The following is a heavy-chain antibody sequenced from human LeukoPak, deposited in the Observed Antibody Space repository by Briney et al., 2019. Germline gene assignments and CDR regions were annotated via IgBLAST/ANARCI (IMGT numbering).Heavy chain of an antibody. D-gene: IGHD3-3*01. CDR1: GFTFSSYA. J-gene: IGHJ6*02. V-gene: IGHV3-30-3*01. CDR3: ARATESQGITIFGVVTDYDYYGMDV. CDR2: ISYDGSNK. Sequence: GGSLRLSCAASGFTFSSYAMHWVRQAAGKGLEWVAVISYDGSNKYYADSVKGRFTISRDNSKSTLYLQMNSLRAEDTAVYYCARATESQGITIFGVVTDYDYYGMDVWGQGTTVTVSS.